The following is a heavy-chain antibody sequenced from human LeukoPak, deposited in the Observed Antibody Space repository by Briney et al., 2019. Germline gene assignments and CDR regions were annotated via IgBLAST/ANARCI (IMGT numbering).Heavy chain of an antibody. CDR1: RFTFSTYV. J-gene: IGHJ5*02. CDR2: IAGGGEYT. CDR3: VKGGWCDD. Sequence: GGSLRLSFAASRFTFSTYVMTWVRQAPGKGLEWVSGIAGGGEYTYYADSVKGRFTISRDNSNNTLFLQMNSLRAEDTAVYYCVKGGWCDDWGQGTLVTVSS. V-gene: IGHV3-23*01. D-gene: IGHD3-16*01.